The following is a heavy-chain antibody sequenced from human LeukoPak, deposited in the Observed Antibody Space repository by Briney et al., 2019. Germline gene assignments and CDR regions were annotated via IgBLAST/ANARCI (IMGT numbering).Heavy chain of an antibody. CDR3: ASRLYDSSGLDY. V-gene: IGHV4-59*08. D-gene: IGHD3-22*01. CDR1: GDSISSYY. CDR2: VYYSGKT. J-gene: IGHJ4*02. Sequence: SETLSLTCTVSGDSISSYYWSWIRQPPGKGLEWLGFVYYSGKTDYNPSLKSRITISEDTSKNQVSLRLNSVTAADTAVYYCASRLYDSSGLDYWGQGTLVTVSS.